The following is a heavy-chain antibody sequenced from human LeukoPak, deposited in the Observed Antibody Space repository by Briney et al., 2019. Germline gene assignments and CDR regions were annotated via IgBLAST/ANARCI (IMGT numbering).Heavy chain of an antibody. CDR3: ARDLYSSGWTDAFDI. V-gene: IGHV1-2*02. D-gene: IGHD6-19*01. Sequence: ASVKVSCKASGYTFTGYYMHWVRQAPGQGLEWMVWINPNSGDTNYSQKFQGRVSMTRDTSINTAYMELSRLTSDDTAVYYCARDLYSSGWTDAFDIWGQGTMVTVSS. CDR1: GYTFTGYY. J-gene: IGHJ3*02. CDR2: INPNSGDT.